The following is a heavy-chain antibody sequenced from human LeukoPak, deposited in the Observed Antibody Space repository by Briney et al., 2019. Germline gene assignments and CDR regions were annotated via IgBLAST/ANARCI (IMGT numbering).Heavy chain of an antibody. V-gene: IGHV3-7*05. J-gene: IGHJ2*01. CDR1: GDSIGSSRHY. CDR2: VNQDGSEK. D-gene: IGHD6-19*01. Sequence: PSETLSLTCTVSGDSIGSSRHYWGWVRQAPGKGLEWVAKVNQDGSEKYYVDSVKGRFTISRDNAKDSLYLQMNSLRVEDTAVYYCAREPVLYGSGWNYWYLDLWGRGTLVTVSS. CDR3: AREPVLYGSGWNYWYLDL.